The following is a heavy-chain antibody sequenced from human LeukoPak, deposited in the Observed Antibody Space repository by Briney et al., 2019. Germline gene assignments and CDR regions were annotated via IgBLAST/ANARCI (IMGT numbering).Heavy chain of an antibody. J-gene: IGHJ4*02. CDR1: GFTFSSYW. V-gene: IGHV4-4*02. Sequence: PGGSLRLSCAASGFTFSSYWMSWVRQAPGKGLEWIGEIYHSGSTNYNPSLKSRVTISVDKSKNQFSLKLSSVTAADTAVYYCELEFGELIRDYWGQGTLVTVSS. CDR3: ELEFGELIRDY. CDR2: IYHSGST. D-gene: IGHD3-10*01.